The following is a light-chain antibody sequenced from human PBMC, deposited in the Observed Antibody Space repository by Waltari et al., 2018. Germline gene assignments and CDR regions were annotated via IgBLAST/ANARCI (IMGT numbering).Light chain of an antibody. V-gene: IGKV1-5*03. Sequence: DIQMTQSPSTLSASVGDRVTITCRASQSISSWLAWYQQKPGEAPKLLIYKASTLESGVPSRFSSSGSGTEFTLTISSLQPDDFASYYCQQYNSNEITFGQGTRLEIK. CDR1: QSISSW. CDR3: QQYNSNEIT. J-gene: IGKJ5*01. CDR2: KAS.